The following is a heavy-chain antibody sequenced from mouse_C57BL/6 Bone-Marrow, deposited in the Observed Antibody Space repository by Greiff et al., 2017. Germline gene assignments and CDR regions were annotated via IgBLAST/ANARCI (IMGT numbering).Heavy chain of an antibody. J-gene: IGHJ3*01. D-gene: IGHD3-2*02. CDR3: ARQGGDSSGYFAY. Sequence: DVHLVESGGGLVKPGGSLKLSCAASGFTFSSYTMSWVRQTPEKRLEWVATISGGGGNTYYPDSVKGRFTISRDNAKNTLYLQMSSLRSEDTALYYCARQGGDSSGYFAYWGQGTLVTVSA. CDR2: ISGGGGNT. V-gene: IGHV5-9*01. CDR1: GFTFSSYT.